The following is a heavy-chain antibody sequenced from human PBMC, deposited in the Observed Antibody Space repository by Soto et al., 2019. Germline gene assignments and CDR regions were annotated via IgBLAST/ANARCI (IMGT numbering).Heavy chain of an antibody. J-gene: IGHJ6*02. V-gene: IGHV1-18*01. CDR2: ISPYTGNT. CDR1: GYIFVNYG. Sequence: QVQLVQSGDEVKKPGASVKVSCKASGYIFVNYGIAWVRQAPGQGLEWMGWISPYTGNTHSATKIQGRLTMTTDTXXSPAYMDLGSLTPDDTAVYYCVMVDNYVTPTPQDVWGQGTTVTVSS. D-gene: IGHD3-16*01. CDR3: VMVDNYVTPTPQDV.